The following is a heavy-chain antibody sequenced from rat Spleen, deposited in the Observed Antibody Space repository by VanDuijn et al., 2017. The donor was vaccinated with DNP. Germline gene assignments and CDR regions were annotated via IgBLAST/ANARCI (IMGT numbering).Heavy chain of an antibody. Sequence: EVQLVESGGGPVQPGRSLKLSCVASGFTFSNYYMAWVRQAPKKGLEWVATISTSGSRAYYPDSVKGRFTISREDAKSSLFQKMNSLKSTDAATDYCARSRLPGYAPFACWGQGTLVTVSS. V-gene: IGHV5-25*01. CDR1: GFTFSNYY. CDR2: ISTSGSRA. CDR3: ARSRLPGYAPFAC. D-gene: IGHD1-4*01. J-gene: IGHJ3*01.